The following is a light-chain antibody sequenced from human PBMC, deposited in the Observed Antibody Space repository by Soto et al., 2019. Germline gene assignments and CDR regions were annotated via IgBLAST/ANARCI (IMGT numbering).Light chain of an antibody. CDR1: QSVSSSY. CDR2: GAS. CDR3: QQRSDWPWT. Sequence: EVVLTQSPGNLSLSPGERATLSCRSSQSVSSSYLAWYQQKPGQAPRLLIYGASSRATGITARFNTSGSGTDFTLTITSLEPEDFAVYYCQQRSDWPWTVGQGTKVDIK. V-gene: IGKV3D-20*02. J-gene: IGKJ1*01.